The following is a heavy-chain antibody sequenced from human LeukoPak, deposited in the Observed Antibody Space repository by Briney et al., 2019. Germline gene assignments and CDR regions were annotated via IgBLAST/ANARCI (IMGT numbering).Heavy chain of an antibody. Sequence: SVKVSCKASGFTFTSSAVQWERQARGQRLEWIGWIVVGSGNTNYAQKFQERVTITRDMSTSTAYMELSSLRSEDTAVYYCAADLDYDFWSGYDPGAFDIWGQGTMVTVSS. J-gene: IGHJ3*02. D-gene: IGHD3-3*01. CDR2: IVVGSGNT. CDR3: AADLDYDFWSGYDPGAFDI. V-gene: IGHV1-58*01. CDR1: GFTFTSSA.